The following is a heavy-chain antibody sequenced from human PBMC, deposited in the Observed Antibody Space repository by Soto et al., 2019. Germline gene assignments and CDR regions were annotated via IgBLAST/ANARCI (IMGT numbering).Heavy chain of an antibody. Sequence: QLQLQESGPGLVKPSETLSLTCSVSGDSINSDKYYWGWIRQPPGKGLEWIGSIYYRGNTYYNPSLQTRVTISLDKSKSKFSLKLNSVTAADSAVYFCARLGGLATISYYFDFWGQGALVTVSS. V-gene: IGHV4-39*01. CDR1: GDSINSDKYY. J-gene: IGHJ4*02. CDR2: IYYRGNT. CDR3: ARLGGLATISYYFDF. D-gene: IGHD3-16*01.